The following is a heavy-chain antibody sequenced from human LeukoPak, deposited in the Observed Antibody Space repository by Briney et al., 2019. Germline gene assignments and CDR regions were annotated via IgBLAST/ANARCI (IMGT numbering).Heavy chain of an antibody. D-gene: IGHD2-2*01. CDR3: ARGDIVVVPAAPLGYYFDY. CDR2: VIPIFGTA. Sequence: ASVKVSCKASGGTFSSYAISWVRQAPGQGLEWMGGVIPIFGTANYAQKFQGRVTITADESTSTAYMELSSLRSEDTAVYYCARGDIVVVPAAPLGYYFDYWGQGTLVTVSS. V-gene: IGHV1-69*13. J-gene: IGHJ4*02. CDR1: GGTFSSYA.